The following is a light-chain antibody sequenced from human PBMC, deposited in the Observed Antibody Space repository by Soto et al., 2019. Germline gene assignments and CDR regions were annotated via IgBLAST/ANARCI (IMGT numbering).Light chain of an antibody. CDR2: SAS. CDR3: QQTYSPPGT. V-gene: IGKV1-39*01. CDR1: QTISAF. Sequence: DIQMTQSTYSLSASVGDRVTITCRASQTISAFLNWYQHKPGKAPELLIFSASKLQTGVPSRFSGRGSGTAFTLTITSLRPEDFATYYCQQTYSPPGTFGQGTKLEIK. J-gene: IGKJ1*01.